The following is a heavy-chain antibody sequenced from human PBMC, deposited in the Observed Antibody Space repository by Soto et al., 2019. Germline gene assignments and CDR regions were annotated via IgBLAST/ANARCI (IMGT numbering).Heavy chain of an antibody. J-gene: IGHJ5*02. V-gene: IGHV4-59*01. CDR3: ARVPAPNYDFWRGSDNWFDP. CDR2: IYYSGST. D-gene: IGHD3-3*01. Sequence: PSETLSLTCTVSGGSISSYYWSWIRQPPGKGLEWIGYIYYSGSTNYNPSLKSRVTISVDTSKNQFSLKLSSVTAADTAVYYCARVPAPNYDFWRGSDNWFDPWGQGTLVTVSS. CDR1: GGSISSYY.